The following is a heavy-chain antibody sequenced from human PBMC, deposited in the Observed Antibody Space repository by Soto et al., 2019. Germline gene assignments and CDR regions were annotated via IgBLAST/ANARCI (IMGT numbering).Heavy chain of an antibody. J-gene: IGHJ6*02. CDR1: GGSISSGGYY. V-gene: IGHV4-31*03. CDR2: IYYSGST. Sequence: QVQLQESGPGLVKPSQTLSLTCTVSGGSISSGGYYWSWIRQHPGKGLEWIGYIYYSGSTYYNPSLKSRVTLSVQTSETTSSLMLSSVTAAETAVDYCARGEGPEWDIVVVPAAQGGMDVWGQGTTVTVSS. CDR3: ARGEGPEWDIVVVPAAQGGMDV. D-gene: IGHD2-2*01.